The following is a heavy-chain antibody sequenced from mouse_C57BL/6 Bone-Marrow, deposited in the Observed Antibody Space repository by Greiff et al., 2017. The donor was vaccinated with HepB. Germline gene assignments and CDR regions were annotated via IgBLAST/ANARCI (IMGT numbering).Heavy chain of an antibody. CDR2: ISNLAYSI. J-gene: IGHJ2*01. Sequence: EVNVVESGGGLVQPGGSLKLSCAASGFTFSDYGMAWVRQAPRKGPEWVAFISNLAYSIYYADTVTGRFTISRENAKNTLYLEMSSLRSEDTAMYYCARLGYGNYFDYWGQGTTLTVSS. CDR1: GFTFSDYG. V-gene: IGHV5-15*01. D-gene: IGHD2-1*01. CDR3: ARLGYGNYFDY.